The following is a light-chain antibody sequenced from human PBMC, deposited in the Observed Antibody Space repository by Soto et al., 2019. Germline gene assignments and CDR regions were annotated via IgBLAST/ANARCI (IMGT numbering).Light chain of an antibody. CDR3: QQYDNWPPLT. J-gene: IGKJ4*01. CDR1: QSVRSN. CDR2: GAS. Sequence: EIVMTQSPATLSVSPGERVTLSCRASQSVRSNLAGYQQKPGQAPRLLIYGASSRATGIPARFSGSGSGTEYTLTISTLQSEDFAVYYCQQYDNWPPLTFGGGTKVEIK. V-gene: IGKV3-15*01.